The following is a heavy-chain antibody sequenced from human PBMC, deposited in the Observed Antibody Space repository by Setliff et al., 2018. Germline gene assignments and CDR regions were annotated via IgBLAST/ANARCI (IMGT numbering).Heavy chain of an antibody. CDR2: INHSGST. CDR3: ARDGSYYYFDY. CDR1: GGSFSDYF. J-gene: IGHJ4*02. D-gene: IGHD1-26*01. V-gene: IGHV4-34*01. Sequence: SETLSLTCAVYGGSFSDYFWTWIRQPPGKGLEWIGEINHSGSTNYNPSLKSRVTISVDTSKNQFSLKLTSVTAADTAVYYCARDGSYYYFDYWGQGTLVTVSS.